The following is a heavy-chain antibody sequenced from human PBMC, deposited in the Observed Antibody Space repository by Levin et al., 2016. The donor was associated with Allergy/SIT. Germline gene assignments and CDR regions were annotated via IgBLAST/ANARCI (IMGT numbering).Heavy chain of an antibody. CDR1: EYTFTDYY. J-gene: IGHJ5*02. CDR3: VKGGCSSNNCYTKAAWFDP. D-gene: IGHD2-2*02. CDR2: INPNDGVT. V-gene: IGHV1-2*04. Sequence: ASVKVSCKASEYTFTDYYVHWVRQAPGQGLEWMGWINPNDGVTNYAQNFQGWVTMTRDTSISTAYMELNSLKSDDTALYYCVKGGCSSNNCYTKAAWFDPWGQGTLVTVSS.